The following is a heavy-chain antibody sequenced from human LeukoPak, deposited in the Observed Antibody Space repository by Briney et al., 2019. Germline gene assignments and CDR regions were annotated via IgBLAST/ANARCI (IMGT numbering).Heavy chain of an antibody. CDR2: INPNSGGT. CDR1: GYTFTGYY. D-gene: IGHD3-22*01. V-gene: IGHV1-2*02. J-gene: IGHJ4*02. CDR3: ATIDGHYDSSGY. Sequence: ASVTVSCKASGYTFTGYYMHWVRQAPGQGLEWMGWINPNSGGTNYAQKFQGRVTMTRDTSISTAYMELSSLRSEDTAVYYCATIDGHYDSSGYWGQGTLVIVSS.